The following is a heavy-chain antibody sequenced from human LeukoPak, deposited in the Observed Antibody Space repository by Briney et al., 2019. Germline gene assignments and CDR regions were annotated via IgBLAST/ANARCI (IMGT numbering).Heavy chain of an antibody. CDR1: GYTFTSYY. V-gene: IGHV1-46*01. J-gene: IGHJ6*02. D-gene: IGHD5-18*01. CDR3: ARDSAAMVSGDYYYCYGMDV. CDR2: INPSGGST. Sequence: GASVKVSCKASGYTFTSYYMHWVRQAPGQGLEWMGIINPSGGSTSYAQKFQGRVTMTRDTSTSTVYMELSSLRSEDTAVYYCARDSAAMVSGDYYYCYGMDVWGQGTTVTVSS.